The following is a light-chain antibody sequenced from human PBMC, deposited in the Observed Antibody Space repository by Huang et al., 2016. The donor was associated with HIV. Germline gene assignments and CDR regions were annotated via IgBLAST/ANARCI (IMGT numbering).Light chain of an antibody. CDR1: QSVSSN. CDR3: QQYNNWPRT. CDR2: GAS. V-gene: IGKV3-15*01. J-gene: IGKJ1*01. Sequence: EIVMTQSPATLSVSPGERATLSCRASQSVSSNLAWYQQKPGQAPRRRNDGASTRATGIPARFSGSGYGTEFTLTISSLQSEDFAVYYCQQYNNWPRTFGQGTKVEIK.